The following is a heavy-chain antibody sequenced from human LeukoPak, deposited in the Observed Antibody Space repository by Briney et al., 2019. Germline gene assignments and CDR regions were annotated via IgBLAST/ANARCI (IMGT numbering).Heavy chain of an antibody. CDR3: ARYVWGSYPTFEDY. CDR2: ISYSGNT. Sequence: SETLSLTCSVAGGSISSYYWSWIRQPPGKGREWLGYISYSGNTNYNPSFKSRVTISVDTSNNQFSLKLISVTAADTAVYYCARYVWGSYPTFEDYWGQGTLVTVSS. J-gene: IGHJ4*02. CDR1: GGSISSYY. V-gene: IGHV4-59*01. D-gene: IGHD3-16*02.